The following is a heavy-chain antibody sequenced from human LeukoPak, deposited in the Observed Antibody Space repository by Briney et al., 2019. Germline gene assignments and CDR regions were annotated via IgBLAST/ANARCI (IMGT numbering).Heavy chain of an antibody. CDR2: ISSSSSTI. D-gene: IGHD3-10*01. Sequence: PGGSLRLSCAASGFTFSSYRMNWVRQAPGKGLEWVSYISSSSSTIYYADSVKGRFTISRDNSKNTLYLQMNSLRAEDTAVYYCAKDPYYGSGRYAFDIWGQGTMVTVSS. CDR1: GFTFSSYR. V-gene: IGHV3-48*01. J-gene: IGHJ3*02. CDR3: AKDPYYGSGRYAFDI.